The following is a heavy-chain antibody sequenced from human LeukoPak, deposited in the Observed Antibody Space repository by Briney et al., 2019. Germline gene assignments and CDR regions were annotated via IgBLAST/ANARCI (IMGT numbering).Heavy chain of an antibody. CDR2: IYHSGST. CDR1: GYSISSGYY. D-gene: IGHD7-27*01. J-gene: IGHJ3*02. V-gene: IGHV4-38-2*01. CDR3: ARWGSGAFDI. Sequence: PSETLSLTCAVSGYSISSGYYWGWIWQPPGKGLEWIGSIYHSGSTYYNPSLKSRVTISVDTSKNQFSLKLSSVTAADTAVYYCARWGSGAFDIWGHGTKVTVSS.